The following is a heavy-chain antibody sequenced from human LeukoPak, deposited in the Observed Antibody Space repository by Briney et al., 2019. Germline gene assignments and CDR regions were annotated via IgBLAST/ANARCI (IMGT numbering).Heavy chain of an antibody. Sequence: SGGSLRLSCAASGFTFSDYYMSWIRQAPGKGPEWVSYISSSGSTIYYADSVKGRFTISRDNAKNSLYLQMNSLRAEDTAVYYCAREREDGYSGSYGTIDPWGQGTLVTVSS. J-gene: IGHJ5*02. CDR2: ISSSGSTI. V-gene: IGHV3-11*04. CDR3: AREREDGYSGSYGTIDP. CDR1: GFTFSDYY. D-gene: IGHD1-26*01.